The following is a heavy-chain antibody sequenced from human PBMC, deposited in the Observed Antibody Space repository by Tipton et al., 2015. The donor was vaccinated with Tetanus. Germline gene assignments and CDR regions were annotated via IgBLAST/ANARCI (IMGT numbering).Heavy chain of an antibody. Sequence: QLVQSGAEVKKPGASVKVSCKASGYTFTSYDINWVRQATGQGLEWMGWMNPNSGNTGYAQKFQGRVTMTRNTSISTAYMELSSLRSEDTAVYYCARGLYCSGGSCYLPPDYRGQGTLVTVSS. CDR2: MNPNSGNT. D-gene: IGHD2-15*01. CDR1: GYTFTSYD. J-gene: IGHJ4*02. V-gene: IGHV1-8*01. CDR3: ARGLYCSGGSCYLPPDY.